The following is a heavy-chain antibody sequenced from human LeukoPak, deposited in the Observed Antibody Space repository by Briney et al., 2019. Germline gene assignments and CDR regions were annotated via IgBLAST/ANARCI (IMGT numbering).Heavy chain of an antibody. J-gene: IGHJ4*02. CDR3: ATNAGKTFDH. CDR2: IYHSGST. Sequence: PSETLSLTCAVSGGSISSTYWWNWVRQAPGMGLEWIGQIYHSGSTNYDPSLKSRVTISVDKSKNQFSLKLSSVTAADTAAYYCATNAGKTFDHWSQGTLVTVSS. D-gene: IGHD3-10*01. V-gene: IGHV4-4*02. CDR1: GGSISSTYW.